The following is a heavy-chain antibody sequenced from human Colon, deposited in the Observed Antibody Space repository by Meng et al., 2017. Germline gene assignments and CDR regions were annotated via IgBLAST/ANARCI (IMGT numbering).Heavy chain of an antibody. D-gene: IGHD4-17*01. CDR1: GGSIKSGGYH. CDR2: MSDSGTT. Sequence: HVPVPESGPGLVRPSEGLSLVCTVSGGSIKSGGYHWSWVRQHPGKGLEYIGFMSDSGTTDYNPSLRSRVSISEIGSSKNQFSLTLRSVTAADTATYFCARDTLYGTDYWGQGVLVTVSS. CDR3: ARDTLYGTDY. V-gene: IGHV4-31*03. J-gene: IGHJ4*02.